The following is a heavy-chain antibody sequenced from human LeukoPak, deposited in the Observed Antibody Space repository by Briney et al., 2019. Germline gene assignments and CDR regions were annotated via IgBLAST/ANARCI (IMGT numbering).Heavy chain of an antibody. V-gene: IGHV4-34*01. J-gene: IGHJ6*03. CDR3: ARESRGYCSSTSCYAGPYYYYMDV. CDR1: GFTFSSYS. D-gene: IGHD2-2*01. CDR2: IYYSGST. Sequence: GSLRLSCAAYGFTFSSYSMNWVRQAPGKGLEWIGSIYYSGSTYYNPSLKSRVTISVDTSKNQFSLKLSSVTAADTAVYYCARESRGYCSSTSCYAGPYYYYMDVWGKGTTVTVSS.